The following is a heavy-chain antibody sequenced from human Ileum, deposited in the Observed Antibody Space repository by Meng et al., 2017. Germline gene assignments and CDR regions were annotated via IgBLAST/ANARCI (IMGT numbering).Heavy chain of an antibody. D-gene: IGHD3-9*01. CDR2: MNQDVSET. CDR3: VTDSRNFGYH. V-gene: IGHV3-7*01. CDR1: GFPFSTSW. Sequence: GESLKISCAASGFPFSTSWMAWVRQAPGRGLEWVAHMNQDVSETYYVDSVKGRFTISRDNAKNSFYLQLLSLKAEDTAVYYCVTDSRNFGYHWGRGTLVTSPQ. J-gene: IGHJ5*02.